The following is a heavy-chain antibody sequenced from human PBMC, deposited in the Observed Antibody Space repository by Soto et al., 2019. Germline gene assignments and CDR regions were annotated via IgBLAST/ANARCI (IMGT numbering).Heavy chain of an antibody. CDR3: AKGDSSGYFEVSVIDY. CDR1: GFTFDDYA. J-gene: IGHJ4*02. D-gene: IGHD3-22*01. CDR2: ISWNSGSI. Sequence: PGGSLRLSCAASGFTFDDYAMHWVRQAPGKGLEWVSGISWNSGSIGYADSVKGRFTISRDNAKNSLYLQMNSLRAEDTALYYCAKGDSSGYFEVSVIDYWGQGTLVTVSS. V-gene: IGHV3-9*01.